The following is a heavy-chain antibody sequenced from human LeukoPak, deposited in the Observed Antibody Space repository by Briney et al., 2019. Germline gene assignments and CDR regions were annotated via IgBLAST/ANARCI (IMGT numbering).Heavy chain of an antibody. CDR3: AREGGIAARPWFDP. V-gene: IGHV4-61*02. Sequence: PSETLSLICTVSGGSISSGSYYWSWIRQPAGKGLEWIGRIYTSGSTNYNPSLKSRVTISVDTSKNQFSLKLSSVTAADTAVYYCAREGGIAARPWFDPWGQGTLVTVSS. CDR2: IYTSGST. CDR1: GGSISSGSYY. D-gene: IGHD6-6*01. J-gene: IGHJ5*02.